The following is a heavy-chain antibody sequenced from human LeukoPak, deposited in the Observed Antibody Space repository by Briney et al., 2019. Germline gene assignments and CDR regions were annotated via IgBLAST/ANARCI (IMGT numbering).Heavy chain of an antibody. CDR1: GYTFTSYG. CDR3: ASRIAVAAPPFDL. CDR2: ISGSNGNT. J-gene: IGHJ2*01. D-gene: IGHD6-19*01. Sequence: ASVKVSCKASGYTFTSYGISWVRQAPGQGLEWMGWISGSNGNTNYAQKLQGRVTMTTDTSTSTAYMELRSLRSDDTAVYYCASRIAVAAPPFDLWGRGTLVTVSS. V-gene: IGHV1-18*01.